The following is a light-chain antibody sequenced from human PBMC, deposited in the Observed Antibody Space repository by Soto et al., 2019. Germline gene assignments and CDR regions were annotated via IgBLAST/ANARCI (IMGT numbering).Light chain of an antibody. Sequence: QSALTQPRSVSGSPGQSVTISCTGTSSDVGGYNYVSWYQQHPGKAPKLVIYDVSKRPSGVPDRFSGSKSGNTASLTVSGLQAEDEAAYSCCSYAGTYTQWVFGGGTKLTVL. CDR2: DVS. V-gene: IGLV2-11*01. CDR1: SSDVGGYNY. J-gene: IGLJ3*02. CDR3: CSYAGTYTQWV.